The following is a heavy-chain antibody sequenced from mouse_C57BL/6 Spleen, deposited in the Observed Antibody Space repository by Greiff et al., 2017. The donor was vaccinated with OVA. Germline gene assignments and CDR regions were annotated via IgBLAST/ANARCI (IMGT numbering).Heavy chain of an antibody. CDR2: INPNYGTT. Sequence: EVQLQQPGPELVKPGALVKISCKASGYSFTDYNMHWVKQSHGKSLEWIGVINPNYGTTSYNQKFKGKATLTVDQSSSTAYMQLNSLTSADSAGYYCEKEGVDYYGRREKYFDDWGKGTTLTV. D-gene: IGHD1-1*01. CDR1: GYSFTDYN. CDR3: EKEGVDYYGRREKYFDD. V-gene: IGHV1-39*01. J-gene: IGHJ2*01.